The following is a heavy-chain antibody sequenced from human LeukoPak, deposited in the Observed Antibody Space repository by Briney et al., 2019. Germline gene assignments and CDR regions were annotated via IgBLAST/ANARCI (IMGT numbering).Heavy chain of an antibody. CDR2: IKQDGSEK. D-gene: IGHD3-22*01. CDR1: GFTFSSYW. CDR3: ARDSGPFSGYYCDY. V-gene: IGHV3-7*01. Sequence: GGSLRLSCAASGFTFSSYWMSWVREAPGKGLEWVANIKQDGSEKYYADSVKGRFTTSRDNAKNSLYLQMNRLRAEDTAVYYCARDSGPFSGYYCDYWGQGTLVTVSS. J-gene: IGHJ4*02.